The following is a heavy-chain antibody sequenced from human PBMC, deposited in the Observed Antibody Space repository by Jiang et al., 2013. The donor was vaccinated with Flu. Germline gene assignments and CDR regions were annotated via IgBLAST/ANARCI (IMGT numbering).Heavy chain of an antibody. CDR1: GGTFSSYA. CDR2: IIPIFGTT. Sequence: VQLVESGAEVKKPGSSVKVSCKASGGTFSSYAITWVRQAPGQGLEWMGGIIPIFGTTNYAQKFQGRVTITADESANTVYMELSSLRSEDTAVYYCVPESYILSWGQGTQVTVSS. V-gene: IGHV1-69*01. J-gene: IGHJ5*02. CDR3: VPESYILS. D-gene: IGHD2-15*01.